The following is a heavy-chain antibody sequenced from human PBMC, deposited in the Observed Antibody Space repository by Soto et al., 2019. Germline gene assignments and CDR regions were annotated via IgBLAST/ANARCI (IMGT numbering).Heavy chain of an antibody. CDR3: AAELYSGGSCCSFDI. V-gene: IGHV1-58*01. J-gene: IGHJ3*02. CDR1: EITFSNSA. Sequence: ASVKVSCKTSEITFSNSAVQWVRQARRQRLEWIGNINVGDADTKYTQELQESVTISGDLSTNTAYLELNSLRAEDRAVYYCAAELYSGGSCCSFDIGGQGTLVAVSS. D-gene: IGHD2-15*01. CDR2: INVGDADT.